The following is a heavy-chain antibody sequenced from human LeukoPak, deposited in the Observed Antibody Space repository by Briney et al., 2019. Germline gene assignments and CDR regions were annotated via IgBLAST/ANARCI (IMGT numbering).Heavy chain of an antibody. CDR2: VSGGGGPSIL. J-gene: IGHJ5*02. V-gene: IGHV3-23*01. CDR1: GFTFSSYA. Sequence: ESGGSLRLSCAVSGFTFSSYAVSWVRQAAGKGLEWVSSVSGGGGPSILYYADSVKGRFTISRDNSKNTIYLQMNSLRADDTAIYHCAHGGCSQFHAWGQGTLVVVSS. CDR3: AHGGCSQFHA. D-gene: IGHD5-24*01.